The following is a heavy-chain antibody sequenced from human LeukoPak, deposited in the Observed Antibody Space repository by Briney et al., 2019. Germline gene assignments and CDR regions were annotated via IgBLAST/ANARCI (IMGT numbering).Heavy chain of an antibody. CDR2: IYHDGSA. Sequence: SETLSLTCTVSVSGGSISSGGYYWSWIRQPPGKGLEWIGYIYHDGSAYYNPSLKSRVTISVDRSKNQFSLKLSSVTAADTAVYFCARARAVAAAATDFWGQGTLVTVSS. D-gene: IGHD6-13*01. V-gene: IGHV4-30-2*01. CDR1: GGSISSGGYY. J-gene: IGHJ4*02. CDR3: ARARAVAAAATDF.